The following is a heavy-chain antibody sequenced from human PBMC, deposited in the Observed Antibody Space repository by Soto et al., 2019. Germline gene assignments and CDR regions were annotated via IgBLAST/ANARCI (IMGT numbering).Heavy chain of an antibody. Sequence: QLQLQESGPGLVKPSQTLSLTCTVSGCSISSGGYYWSWIRQHPGKGLAWIGSIYYSGSTYYNPSLKRRFNISVDTSKNQFSLTLSSVTAADTAVYYCARRGYCSGGSCYRGWFDPWGQGTLVTVSS. J-gene: IGHJ5*02. D-gene: IGHD2-15*01. CDR3: ARRGYCSGGSCYRGWFDP. V-gene: IGHV4-31*03. CDR2: IYYSGST. CDR1: GCSISSGGYY.